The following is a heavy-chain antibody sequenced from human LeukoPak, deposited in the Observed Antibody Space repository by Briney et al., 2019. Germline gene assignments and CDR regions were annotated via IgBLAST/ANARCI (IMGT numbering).Heavy chain of an antibody. J-gene: IGHJ5*02. V-gene: IGHV4-30-2*01. Sequence: PSQTLSLTCTVSGGSISSGGYYWSWIRQPPGKGLEWIGYIYHSGSTYYNPFLKSRVTISVDRSKNQFSLKLSSVTAADTAVYYCAREYSGSYFHWFDPWGQGTLVTVSS. CDR2: IYHSGST. CDR1: GGSISSGGYY. D-gene: IGHD1-26*01. CDR3: AREYSGSYFHWFDP.